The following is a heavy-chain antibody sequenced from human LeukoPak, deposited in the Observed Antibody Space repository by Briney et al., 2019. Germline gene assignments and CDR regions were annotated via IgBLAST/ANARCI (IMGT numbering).Heavy chain of an antibody. V-gene: IGHV3-21*01. CDR2: ISSSSSYI. D-gene: IGHD5-18*01. CDR1: GFTFSSYR. CDR3: ARDREGYRHGYDYYMDV. J-gene: IGHJ6*03. Sequence: GGSLRLSCAASGFTFSSYRMNWVRQAPGKGLEWVSSISSSSSYIYYADSVKGRFTISRDNAKKSLYLQMNSLRAEDTAVYYCARDREGYRHGYDYYMDVWGRGTTVTVSS.